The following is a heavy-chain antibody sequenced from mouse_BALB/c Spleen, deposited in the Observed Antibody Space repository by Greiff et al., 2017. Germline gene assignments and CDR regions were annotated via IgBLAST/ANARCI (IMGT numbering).Heavy chain of an antibody. CDR1: GYTFTSYY. Sequence: QVQLKQPGAELVKPGASVKLSCKASGYTFTSYYMYWVKQRPGQGLEWIGGINPSNGGTNFNEKFKSKATLTVDKSSSTAYMQLSSLTSEDSAVYYCTRLVGGRGFAYWGQGTLVTVSA. V-gene: IGHV1S81*02. J-gene: IGHJ3*01. D-gene: IGHD2-12*01. CDR3: TRLVGGRGFAY. CDR2: INPSNGGT.